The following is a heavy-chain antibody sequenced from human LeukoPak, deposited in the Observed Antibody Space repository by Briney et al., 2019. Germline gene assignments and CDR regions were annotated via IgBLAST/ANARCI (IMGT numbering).Heavy chain of an antibody. CDR1: GGSISSYY. D-gene: IGHD4-17*01. Sequence: SETLSLTCTVSGGSISSYYWSWIRQPPGKGLEWIGYIYYSGSTNYNPSLKSRVTISVDTSKNQFSLKLSSVTAADTAVYYCARERPTGYYYGMDVWGQGTTVTVSS. CDR3: ARERPTGYYYGMDV. CDR2: IYYSGST. V-gene: IGHV4-59*01. J-gene: IGHJ6*02.